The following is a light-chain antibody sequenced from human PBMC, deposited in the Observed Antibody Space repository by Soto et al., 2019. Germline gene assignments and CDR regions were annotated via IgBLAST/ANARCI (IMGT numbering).Light chain of an antibody. CDR3: QPSYSTPLT. J-gene: IGKJ4*01. V-gene: IGKV1-39*01. Sequence: DIQMTQSPSSLSASVGDRVTITCRASQTISSYLNWYQQKPGKAPKLLISAASSLQSGVPSRFSGSGSGTDFTLTISSLQPEDFTTYYCQPSYSTPLTFGGGTKVEIK. CDR2: AAS. CDR1: QTISSY.